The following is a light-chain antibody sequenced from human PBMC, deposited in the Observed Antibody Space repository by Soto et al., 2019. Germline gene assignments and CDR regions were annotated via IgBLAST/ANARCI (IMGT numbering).Light chain of an antibody. CDR3: GPWESYLSVGV. CDR1: GSNIGSNS. V-gene: IGLV1-51*01. Sequence: QAVVTQPPSVSAAPGQTVTISCSGRGSNIGSNSVSWYQQVPGTAPKLLLYDNDKRPSGIPDRFFGSKSGTSATLGIAGLQTADEADYYCGPWESYLSVGVFGGGTKLTVL. CDR2: DND. J-gene: IGLJ2*01.